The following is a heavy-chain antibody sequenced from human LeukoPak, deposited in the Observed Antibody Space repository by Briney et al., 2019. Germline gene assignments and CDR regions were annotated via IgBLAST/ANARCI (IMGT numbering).Heavy chain of an antibody. CDR1: GGSISSSNW. CDR3: ARADYGDYAVFFDY. CDR2: IYHSGST. Sequence: SETLSLTCAVSGGSISSSNWWSWVRQPPGKGLEWIGEIYHSGSTNYNPSLKSRVTISVDKSKNQFSLKLSSVTAADTAVYYCARADYGDYAVFFDYWGQGTLVTVSS. J-gene: IGHJ4*02. D-gene: IGHD4-17*01. V-gene: IGHV4-4*02.